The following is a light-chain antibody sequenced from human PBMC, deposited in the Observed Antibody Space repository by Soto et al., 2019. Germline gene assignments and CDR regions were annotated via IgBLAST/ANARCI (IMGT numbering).Light chain of an antibody. J-gene: IGKJ3*01. CDR2: GAS. Sequence: EIVLTQSPGTLSWSPGERATLSCRASQSISISYLAWYQQKPGQAPRLLLYGASTRANGIPDRFSGSGSGTDFTLPIDRLEPEDFALYYCQHYSTSARLSFGPGTKVDI. CDR3: QHYSTSARLS. V-gene: IGKV3-20*01. CDR1: QSISISY.